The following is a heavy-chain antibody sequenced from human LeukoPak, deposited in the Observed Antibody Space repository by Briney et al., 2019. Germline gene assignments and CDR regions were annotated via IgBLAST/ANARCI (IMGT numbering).Heavy chain of an antibody. CDR2: IYYSGST. Sequence: SETLSLTCTVSGGSISSYYWSWIRQPPGKGLEWIGYIYYSGSTNYNPSLKSRVTISVDTSKNQFSLKLSSVTAADTAVYYCARGMAAAGTFSAYYYYGMDVWGQGTTVTVSS. J-gene: IGHJ6*02. CDR1: GGSISSYY. CDR3: ARGMAAAGTFSAYYYYGMDV. V-gene: IGHV4-59*01. D-gene: IGHD6-13*01.